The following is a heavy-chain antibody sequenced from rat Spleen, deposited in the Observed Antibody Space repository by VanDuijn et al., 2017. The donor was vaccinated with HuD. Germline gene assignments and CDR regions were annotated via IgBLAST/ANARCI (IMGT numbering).Heavy chain of an antibody. CDR1: GFSLTSNG. V-gene: IGHV2-72*01. Sequence: QVPLKESGPGLVQPSQTLSLTCTVSGFSLTSNGVGWVRQPLGKGLVWMGTIWAGGSTNYNSAVQSRLSISRDTSKSQVFLKMNSLQTEDTAIYFCTRESPYYDGSYGDVMDAWGQGASVTVSS. CDR2: IWAGGST. CDR3: TRESPYYDGSYGDVMDA. J-gene: IGHJ4*01. D-gene: IGHD1-12*02.